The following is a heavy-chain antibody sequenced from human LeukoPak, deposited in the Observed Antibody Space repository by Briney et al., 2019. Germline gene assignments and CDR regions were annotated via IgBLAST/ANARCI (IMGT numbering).Heavy chain of an antibody. Sequence: GGSLRLSCTASGFTFSSYKMSWVRQAPGKGLEWVAVIWYDGSNKYYADSVKGRFTISRDNSKNTLYLQMNSLRAEDTAVYYCARGGSGSYLTAGNRAFDIWGQGTMVTVSS. CDR2: IWYDGSNK. V-gene: IGHV3-33*08. CDR3: ARGGSGSYLTAGNRAFDI. CDR1: GFTFSSYK. D-gene: IGHD1-26*01. J-gene: IGHJ3*02.